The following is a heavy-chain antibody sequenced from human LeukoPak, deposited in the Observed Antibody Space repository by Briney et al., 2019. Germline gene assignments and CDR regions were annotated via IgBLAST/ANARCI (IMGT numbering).Heavy chain of an antibody. D-gene: IGHD2-2*01. J-gene: IGHJ6*03. CDR3: ATHLPDYYYMDV. CDR1: GYTLTGLS. V-gene: IGHV1-24*01. CDR2: FDPEDGET. Sequence: VASVKVSCKVSGYTLTGLSMHWVRQAPGKGLEWMGGFDPEDGETIYAQKFQGRVTMTEDTSTDTAYMELSSLRSEDTAVYYCATHLPDYYYMDVWGKGTTVTVSS.